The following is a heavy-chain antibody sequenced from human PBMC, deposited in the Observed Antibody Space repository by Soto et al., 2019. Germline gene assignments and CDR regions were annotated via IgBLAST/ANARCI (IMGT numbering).Heavy chain of an antibody. CDR3: ARYFGVVTQYYYYYMDV. Sequence: WGSLRLSCAASGFTFSSYAMSCVRQAPGKGLEWVSAISGSGGSTYYADSVKGRFTISRDNSKNTLYLQMNSLRSDDTAVYYCARYFGVVTQYYYYYMDVWGKGTTVTVSS. CDR2: ISGSGGST. D-gene: IGHD3-3*01. CDR1: GFTFSSYA. J-gene: IGHJ6*03. V-gene: IGHV3-23*01.